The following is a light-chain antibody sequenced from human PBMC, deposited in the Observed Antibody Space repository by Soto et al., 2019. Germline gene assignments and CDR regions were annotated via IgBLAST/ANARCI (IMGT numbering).Light chain of an antibody. CDR2: EAS. Sequence: EIVLTQSPATLSLSPGERATLSCRASQSVGNNLAWYQQKPGQAPGLLIYEASTRATGIPARFSGSGSGTDFTLTISSLEPEDFAVYYCQQYNNWLPITFGQGTRLEIK. CDR1: QSVGNN. CDR3: QQYNNWLPIT. J-gene: IGKJ5*01. V-gene: IGKV3-11*01.